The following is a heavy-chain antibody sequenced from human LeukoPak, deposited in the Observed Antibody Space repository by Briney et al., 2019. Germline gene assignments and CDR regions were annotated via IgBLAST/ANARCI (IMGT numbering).Heavy chain of an antibody. J-gene: IGHJ4*02. CDR1: GFTFSSYW. V-gene: IGHV3-7*03. D-gene: IGHD2-2*01. Sequence: GGSLRLSCAASGFTFSSYWMSWVRQAPGKGLEWVANIKQDGSEKYYVDSAKGRFTISRDNAKNSLYLQMNSLRSEDTAVYYCARSADFKDFAFDYWGQGTLVTVSS. CDR2: IKQDGSEK. CDR3: ARSADFKDFAFDY.